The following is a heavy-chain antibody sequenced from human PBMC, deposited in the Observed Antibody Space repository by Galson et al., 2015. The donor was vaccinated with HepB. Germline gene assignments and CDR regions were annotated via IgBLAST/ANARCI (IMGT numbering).Heavy chain of an antibody. J-gene: IGHJ5*02. D-gene: IGHD2-2*01. V-gene: IGHV1-18*01. CDR2: TSAYNGNT. CDR3: ARYCSSTSCYSPAEAWFDP. CDR1: GYTFTSYG. Sequence: SVKVSCKASGYTFTSYGISWVRQAPGQGLEWMGWTSAYNGNTNYAQKLQGRVTMTTDTSTSTAYMGLRSLRSDDTAVYYCARYCSSTSCYSPAEAWFDPWGQGTLVTVSS.